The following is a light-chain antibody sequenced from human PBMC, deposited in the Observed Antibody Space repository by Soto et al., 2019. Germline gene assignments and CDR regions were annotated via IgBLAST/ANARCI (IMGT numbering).Light chain of an antibody. CDR1: QSVSSN. J-gene: IGKJ5*01. CDR2: DAS. Sequence: EIVMTQSPATLSVSPGERATLSCRASQSVSSNLAWYQQKPGQAPRLLIYDASSRATGIPARFSGSGSGTDFTLTISSLEPEDFAVYYCQQRSNWPPKITFGQGTRLEIK. V-gene: IGKV3-11*01. CDR3: QQRSNWPPKIT.